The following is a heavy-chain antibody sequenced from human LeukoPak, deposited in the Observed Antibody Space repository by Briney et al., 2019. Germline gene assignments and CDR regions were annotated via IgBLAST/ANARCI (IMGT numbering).Heavy chain of an antibody. CDR1: GGSFSGYY. D-gene: IGHD3-16*01. CDR2: INHSGST. CDR3: ARDRSKGD. J-gene: IGHJ4*02. Sequence: SETLSLTCAVYGGSFSGYYWSWIRQPPGKGLEWIGEINHSGSTNYNPSLKSRVIISVDTSKNQFSLKLSSVTAADTAVYYCARDRSKGDWGQGTLVTVSS. V-gene: IGHV4-34*01.